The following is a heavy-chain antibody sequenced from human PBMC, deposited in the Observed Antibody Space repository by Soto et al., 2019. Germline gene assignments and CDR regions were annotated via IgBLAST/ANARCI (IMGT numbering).Heavy chain of an antibody. CDR2: ISANNGNT. V-gene: IGHV1-18*01. J-gene: IGHJ6*03. D-gene: IGHD1-7*01. Sequence: ASVKVCCKASGYTFTSYGITWVRQAPGQGLEWMGCISANNGNTNYAQKFQGRVTMTTDTSTGTAYMELRSLRSDDSAVYYCARWDPTGTTDYYYMDVWGKGTTVTVSS. CDR3: ARWDPTGTTDYYYMDV. CDR1: GYTFTSYG.